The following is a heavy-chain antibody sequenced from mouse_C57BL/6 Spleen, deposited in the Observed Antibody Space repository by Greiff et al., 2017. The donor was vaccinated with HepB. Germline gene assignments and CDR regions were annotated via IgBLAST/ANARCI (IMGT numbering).Heavy chain of an antibody. Sequence: QVQLQQPGAELVMPGASVKLSCKASGYTFTSYWMHWVKQRPGQGLEWIGEIDPSDSYTNYNQKFKGKSTLTVDKSSSTAYMQLSSLTSEDSAVYYCARKGNYSSGGYFDVWGTGTTVTVSS. CDR1: GYTFTSYW. J-gene: IGHJ1*03. CDR2: IDPSDSYT. V-gene: IGHV1-69*01. D-gene: IGHD1-1*01. CDR3: ARKGNYSSGGYFDV.